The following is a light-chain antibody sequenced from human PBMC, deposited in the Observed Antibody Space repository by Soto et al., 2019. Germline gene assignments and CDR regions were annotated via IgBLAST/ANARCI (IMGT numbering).Light chain of an antibody. CDR2: GVY. J-gene: IGKJ1*01. V-gene: IGKV3-20*01. CDR1: QTGSNSY. Sequence: IVLTQCPGTLSLSPGERATLSCRASQTGSNSYLAWYQHKSGQAPRLLIYGVYTRASGIPDRFSGSGSGTEFTLTITRLEPEDSAVYFCQHYGYSQWTFGQGTKVDIK. CDR3: QHYGYSQWT.